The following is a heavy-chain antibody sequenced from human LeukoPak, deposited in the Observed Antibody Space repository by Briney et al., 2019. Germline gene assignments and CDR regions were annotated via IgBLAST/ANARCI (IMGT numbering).Heavy chain of an antibody. CDR3: ARDRDFWSGRRVGAFDI. CDR1: GGSISSGGYY. CDR2: IYHSGST. D-gene: IGHD3-3*01. V-gene: IGHV4-30-2*01. J-gene: IGHJ3*02. Sequence: SQTLSLTCTVSGGSISSGGYYWSWIRQPPGKGLEWIGYIYHSGSTYYNPSLKSRVTISVDRSKNQFSLKLSSVTAADTAVYYCARDRDFWSGRRVGAFDIWGQGTMVTVSS.